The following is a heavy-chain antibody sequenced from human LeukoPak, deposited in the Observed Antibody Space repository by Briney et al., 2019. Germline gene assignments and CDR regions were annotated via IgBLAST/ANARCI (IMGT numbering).Heavy chain of an antibody. CDR2: ISGSGGST. D-gene: IGHD6-13*01. CDR3: ARGGGSGRYGLPFDH. V-gene: IGHV3-23*01. J-gene: IGHJ4*02. Sequence: GGSLRLSCAASGFTFSSYGMRWVRQAPGKGLEWVSAISGSGGSTYYADSVKGRFTISRDNAKNSVYLQMNSLTDEDTAVYYCARGGGSGRYGLPFDHWGQGTLVTVSS. CDR1: GFTFSSYG.